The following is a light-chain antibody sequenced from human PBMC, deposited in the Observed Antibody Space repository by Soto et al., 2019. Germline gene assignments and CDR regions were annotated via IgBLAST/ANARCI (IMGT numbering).Light chain of an antibody. Sequence: ENVLTTAPSHPVFSPRERGPLSRRASQNVANYLDWYQQKPGQAPRLLIYESSNRATGIAARFSGSGSGTDFTLTISSLEPEDFAVYYCQQRSNWPQTFGQGTKVDIK. J-gene: IGKJ1*01. V-gene: IGKV3-11*01. CDR3: QQRSNWPQT. CDR2: ESS. CDR1: QNVANY.